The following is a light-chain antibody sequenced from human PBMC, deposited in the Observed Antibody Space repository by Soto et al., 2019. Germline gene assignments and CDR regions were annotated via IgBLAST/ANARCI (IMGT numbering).Light chain of an antibody. CDR3: QQYGSSPRYT. Sequence: EIVLTQSPGTLSLSPGERATLSCRASQSVSSSYLAWYQQKPGQAPRLLIYGASSRATGIPDRFSGSGSGTDVTLTISRLEPEDFAGYYCQQYGSSPRYTFGQGPKLEIK. J-gene: IGKJ2*01. CDR2: GAS. CDR1: QSVSSSY. V-gene: IGKV3-20*01.